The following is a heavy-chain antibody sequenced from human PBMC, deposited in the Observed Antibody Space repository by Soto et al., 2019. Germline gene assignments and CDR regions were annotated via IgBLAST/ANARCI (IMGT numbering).Heavy chain of an antibody. J-gene: IGHJ5*02. D-gene: IGHD2-15*01. CDR1: GFTFSSYD. CDR3: ARGMGYCSGGSCYDWFDP. V-gene: IGHV3-13*01. Sequence: GSLRLSFAASGFTFSSYDMHWVRQATGKGLEWVSAIGTAGDTYYPGSVKGRFTISRENAKNSLYLQMNSLRAGDTAVYYCARGMGYCSGGSCYDWFDPWGQGTLVTVSS. CDR2: IGTAGDT.